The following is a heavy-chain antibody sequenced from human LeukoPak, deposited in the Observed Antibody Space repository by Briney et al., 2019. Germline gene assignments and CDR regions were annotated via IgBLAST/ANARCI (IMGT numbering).Heavy chain of an antibody. CDR3: AKDGEDSNGYYGWFDP. CDR2: IYYSGST. V-gene: IGHV4-59*01. J-gene: IGHJ5*02. Sequence: KPSETLSLTCTVSGGSISSYYWSWIRQPPGKGLEWIGYIYYSGSTNYNPSLKSRVTISVDTSKNQFSPKLSSVTAADTAVYYCAKDGEDSNGYYGWFDPWGQGTLVTVSS. CDR1: GGSISSYY. D-gene: IGHD5-18*01.